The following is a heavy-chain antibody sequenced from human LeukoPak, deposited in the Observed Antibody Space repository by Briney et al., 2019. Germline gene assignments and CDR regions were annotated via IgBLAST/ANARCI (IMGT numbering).Heavy chain of an antibody. D-gene: IGHD3-22*01. V-gene: IGHV3-53*01. Sequence: GGSLRLSCAASGFTFSNTWMSWVRQAPGKGLEWVSVIYSGGSTYYADSVKGRFTISRDNSKNTLYLQMNSLRAEDTAVYYCARGYYYDSSGYLDYWGQGTLVTVSS. CDR1: GFTFSNTW. CDR2: IYSGGST. J-gene: IGHJ4*02. CDR3: ARGYYYDSSGYLDY.